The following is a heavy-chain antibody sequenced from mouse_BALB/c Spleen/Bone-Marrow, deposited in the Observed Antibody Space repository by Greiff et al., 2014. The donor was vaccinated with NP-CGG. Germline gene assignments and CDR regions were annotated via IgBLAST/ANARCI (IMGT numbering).Heavy chain of an antibody. CDR1: GYSFTGYY. CDR2: INPFNGGT. V-gene: IGHV1-34*01. J-gene: IGHJ2*01. D-gene: IGHD2-2*01. Sequence: EVQLQQSGPELVKPGASMKISCKASGYSFTGYYMHWMKQSHGKNLEWIGLINPFNGGTDYNQKFKGKATLTVDKSSGTAYMELLSLTSEDSAVYYCARRGVHYGYEGCYFDYWGQGTTLTVSS. CDR3: ARRGVHYGYEGCYFDY.